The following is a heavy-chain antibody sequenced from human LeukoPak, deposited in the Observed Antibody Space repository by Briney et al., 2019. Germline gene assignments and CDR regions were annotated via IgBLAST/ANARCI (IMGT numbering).Heavy chain of an antibody. D-gene: IGHD3-3*01. V-gene: IGHV4-34*01. CDR2: INHSGST. CDR1: GGSFSGYY. CDR3: ARGWGITIFGVVMQGAFDI. J-gene: IGHJ3*02. Sequence: PSETLSLTCAVYGGSFSGYYWSWIRQPPGKGLEWIGEINHSGSTNYNPSLKSRVTISVDTSKNQFSLKLSSVTAADTAVYYCARGWGITIFGVVMQGAFDIWGQGTMVTVSS.